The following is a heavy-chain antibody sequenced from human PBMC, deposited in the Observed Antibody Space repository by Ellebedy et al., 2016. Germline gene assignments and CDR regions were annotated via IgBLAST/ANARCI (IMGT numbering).Heavy chain of an antibody. Sequence: SETLSLTCTVSGGSISSSSYYWGWIRQPPGKGLEWIGSIYYSGSTNYNPSLKSRVTISVDTSKNQFSLKLSSVTAADTAVYYCARQGEVLRFLEWSPRGYYFDYWGQGTLVTVSS. CDR1: GGSISSSSYY. J-gene: IGHJ4*02. CDR3: ARQGEVLRFLEWSPRGYYFDY. CDR2: IYYSGST. D-gene: IGHD3-3*01. V-gene: IGHV4-39*01.